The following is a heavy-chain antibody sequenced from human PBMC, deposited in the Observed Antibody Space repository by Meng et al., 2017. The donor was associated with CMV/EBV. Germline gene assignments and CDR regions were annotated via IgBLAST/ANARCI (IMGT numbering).Heavy chain of an antibody. CDR3: ARVESFSRIGMDV. CDR2: IYYSGST. D-gene: IGHD3-10*01. Sequence: SETLSLTCTVSGGSVTSVSYYWSWLRQPPGKGREWIGYIYYSGSTNYNPSLKSRVTISVDTSKNQFSLKLSSVTAADTAGYYCARVESFSRIGMDVWGQGTPVTVSS. CDR1: GGSVTSVSYY. V-gene: IGHV4-61*01. J-gene: IGHJ6*02.